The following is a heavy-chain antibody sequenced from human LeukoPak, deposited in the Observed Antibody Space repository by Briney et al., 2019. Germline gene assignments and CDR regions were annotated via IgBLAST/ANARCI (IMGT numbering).Heavy chain of an antibody. CDR2: ISPSGDIT. CDR1: GFIFSSHG. V-gene: IGHV3-23*01. J-gene: IGHJ4*02. D-gene: IGHD2-15*01. Sequence: QAGGSLRLSCAASGFIFSSHGMNWVRQAPGKGLEWVSGISPSGDITYYADSVKGRFTISRDNSKNTLYLQMNSLRAEDTAVYYCVGYCSGGSCYGGGFLDYWGQGTLVTVSS. CDR3: VGYCSGGSCYGGGFLDY.